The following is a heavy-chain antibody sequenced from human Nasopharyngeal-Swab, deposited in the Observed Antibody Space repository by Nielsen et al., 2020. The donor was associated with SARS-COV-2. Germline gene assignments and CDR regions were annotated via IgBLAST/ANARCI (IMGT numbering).Heavy chain of an antibody. CDR1: GYSISSGYY. J-gene: IGHJ3*02. D-gene: IGHD3-16*01. V-gene: IGHV4-38-2*02. CDR2: IYHSGST. Sequence: SETLSLTCTVSGYSISSGYYWGWIRQPPGKGLEWIGSIYHSGSTYYNPSLKSRVTISLDLYKNQFSPRLSSVTAADTAVYYCARRAWGADAFDIWGQGTMVTVSS. CDR3: ARRAWGADAFDI.